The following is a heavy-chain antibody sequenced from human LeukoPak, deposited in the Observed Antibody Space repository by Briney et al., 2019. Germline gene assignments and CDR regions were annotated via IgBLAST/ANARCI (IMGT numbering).Heavy chain of an antibody. J-gene: IGHJ4*02. CDR1: GFIFGSFA. Sequence: GGSLRLSCAASGFIFGSFAMSWVRQGPEKGLEWVATISPSGSATYYADSPKGRFTISRDNSKNTLFLQMNSLRAEDTAVYYCAKERGYTSGLGSLDYWGQGTLVTVST. CDR3: AKERGYTSGLGSLDY. V-gene: IGHV3-23*01. D-gene: IGHD6-19*01. CDR2: ISPSGSAT.